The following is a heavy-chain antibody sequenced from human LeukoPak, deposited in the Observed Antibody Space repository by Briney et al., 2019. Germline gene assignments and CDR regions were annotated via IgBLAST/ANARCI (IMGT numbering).Heavy chain of an antibody. J-gene: IGHJ4*02. Sequence: PSETLSLTCTVSGGSISSGSYYWSWIRQPPGKGLEWIGYIYYSGSTNYNPSLKSRVTISVDTSKNQFSLKLSSVTAADTAVYYCARSDFWSGYYPHFDYWGQGTLVTVSS. V-gene: IGHV4-61*01. CDR1: GGSISSGSYY. CDR2: IYYSGST. D-gene: IGHD3-3*01. CDR3: ARSDFWSGYYPHFDY.